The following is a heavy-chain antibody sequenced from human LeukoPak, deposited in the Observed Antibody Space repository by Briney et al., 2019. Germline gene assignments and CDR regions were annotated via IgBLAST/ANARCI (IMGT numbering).Heavy chain of an antibody. CDR1: GGSISSSNW. V-gene: IGHV4-4*02. CDR2: IYHSGST. Sequence: SETLSLTCAVSGGSISSSNWWSWVRQPPGKGLEWIGEIYHSGSTNYNPSLKSRVTISVDKSKNQFSLKLSSVTAADTAVYYCARDSGATVTTGIDYWGQGTLVTVSS. J-gene: IGHJ4*02. D-gene: IGHD4-17*01. CDR3: ARDSGATVTTGIDY.